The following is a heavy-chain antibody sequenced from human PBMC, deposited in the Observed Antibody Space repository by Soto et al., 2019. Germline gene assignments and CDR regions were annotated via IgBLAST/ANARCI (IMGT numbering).Heavy chain of an antibody. Sequence: QVQLVQSGAEVKKPGSSVKVSCKASGGTFSSYAISWVRQAPGQGLEWMGGIIPIFGTANYAQKFQGRVTITADESTSTAYMELSSLRSEDTAVYYCAREHIVDTITDYYYGMDVWGQGTTVTVSS. CDR3: AREHIVDTITDYYYGMDV. J-gene: IGHJ6*02. V-gene: IGHV1-69*01. D-gene: IGHD5-12*01. CDR1: GGTFSSYA. CDR2: IIPIFGTA.